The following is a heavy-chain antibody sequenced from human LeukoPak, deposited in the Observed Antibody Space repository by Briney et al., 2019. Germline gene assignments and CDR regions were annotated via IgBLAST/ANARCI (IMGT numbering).Heavy chain of an antibody. Sequence: GESLKISSKGSGYIFTSYWIGWVRQMPAKRLEWIGIIFPRVSDTRYSPSFQGQVSISADKSISTAYLQWSSLKASDSAMYYCARRSESSGYKAAAFDIWGQGTMVTVSS. CDR3: ARRSESSGYKAAAFDI. V-gene: IGHV5-51*01. J-gene: IGHJ3*02. CDR2: IFPRVSDT. CDR1: GYIFTSYW. D-gene: IGHD3-22*01.